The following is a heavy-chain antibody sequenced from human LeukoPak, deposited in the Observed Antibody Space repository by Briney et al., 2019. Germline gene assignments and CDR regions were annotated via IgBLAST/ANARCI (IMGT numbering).Heavy chain of an antibody. Sequence: GKSLRLSCAASGFTFSSYGMHWVRQAPGKGLEWVALIWYDGSSKHYADSVRGRFTISRDNSKNTLYLQMNSLRAEDTAVYYCARDFELSHWGQGTLVTVSS. CDR3: ARDFELSH. D-gene: IGHD3-16*02. CDR2: IWYDGSSK. V-gene: IGHV3-33*01. CDR1: GFTFSSYG. J-gene: IGHJ4*02.